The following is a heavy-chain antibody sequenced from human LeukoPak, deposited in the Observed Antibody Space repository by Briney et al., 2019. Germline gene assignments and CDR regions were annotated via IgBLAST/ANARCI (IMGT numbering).Heavy chain of an antibody. V-gene: IGHV4-30-4*01. Sequence: SETLSLTCTVSGGSISSGDYYWSWIRQPPGKGLEWIGYIYYSGSTYYNPSLKSRVTISVDTSKSQFSLKLSSVTAADTAVYYCARDRPFTDGSTPAAFDIWAQGTMVTVSS. J-gene: IGHJ3*02. D-gene: IGHD1-26*01. CDR1: GGSISSGDYY. CDR2: IYYSGST. CDR3: ARDRPFTDGSTPAAFDI.